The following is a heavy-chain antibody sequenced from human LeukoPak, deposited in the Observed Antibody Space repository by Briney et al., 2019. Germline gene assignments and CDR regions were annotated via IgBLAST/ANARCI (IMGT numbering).Heavy chain of an antibody. CDR1: GFTFNNFA. D-gene: IGHD4-17*01. CDR3: ARAGGSTVSHSDY. V-gene: IGHV3-21*01. CDR2: ISSSTSYI. Sequence: PGGSLTLSCVASGFTFNNFAMSWVRQAPGKGLEWVSSISSSTSYIYYADSVKGRFTISKDNAKNSLYLQMNSLRAEDTAVYYCARAGGSTVSHSDYWGQGTLVTVSS. J-gene: IGHJ4*02.